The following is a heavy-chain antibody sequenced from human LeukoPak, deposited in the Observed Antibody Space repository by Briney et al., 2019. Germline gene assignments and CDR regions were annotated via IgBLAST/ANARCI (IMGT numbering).Heavy chain of an antibody. D-gene: IGHD3-10*01. CDR2: MQYDGSDK. CDR1: GFSFNNYG. CDR3: ARVSGKQPYYFDY. J-gene: IGHJ4*02. Sequence: GSLRLSCAASGFSFNNYGIHWVRQAPGKGLEWVTFMQYDGSDKFYADSVKGRFTISRDNSKNTVYLQMNSLRTEDTAVYYCARVSGKQPYYFDYWGQGTLVTVSS. V-gene: IGHV3-30*02.